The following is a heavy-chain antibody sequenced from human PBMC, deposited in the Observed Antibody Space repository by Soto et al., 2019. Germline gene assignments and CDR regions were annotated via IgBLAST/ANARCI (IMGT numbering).Heavy chain of an antibody. D-gene: IGHD3-10*01. CDR2: IYPGDSDT. Sequence: GESLKISCKGSGYSFTSYWIGWVRQMPGKGLECMGIIYPGDSDTRYSPSFQGQVTISADKSISTAYLQWSSLKASDTAMYYCAGGGVRGVHTRTRDYYGMDVWGQGTTVTVSS. V-gene: IGHV5-51*01. J-gene: IGHJ6*02. CDR3: AGGGVRGVHTRTRDYYGMDV. CDR1: GYSFTSYW.